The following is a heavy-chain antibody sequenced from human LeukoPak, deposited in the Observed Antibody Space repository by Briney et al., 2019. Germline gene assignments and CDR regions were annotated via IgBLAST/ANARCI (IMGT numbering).Heavy chain of an antibody. CDR1: GYTFTSYG. CDR3: ARDPPSYDSSGLNDY. CDR2: ISAYNGNT. D-gene: IGHD3-22*01. V-gene: IGHV1-18*01. Sequence: GASVKVSCTASGYTFTSYGISWVRQAPGQGLVWMGWISAYNGNTNYAQKLQGRVTMTTDTSASTAYMELRSLRSDDTAVYYCARDPPSYDSSGLNDYWGQGTLVTVSS. J-gene: IGHJ4*02.